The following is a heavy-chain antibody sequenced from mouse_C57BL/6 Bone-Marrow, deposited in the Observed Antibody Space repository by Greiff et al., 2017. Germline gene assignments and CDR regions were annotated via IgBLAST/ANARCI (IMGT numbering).Heavy chain of an antibody. V-gene: IGHV5-6*02. Sequence: EVMLVESGGDLVKPGGSLKLSCAASGFTFSSYGMSWVRQTPDKRLEWVATISSGGSYTYYPDSVKGRFTISRDNAKNTLYLQMSSLKSEDKAMYYCARPYDYDDGYYYAIDYWGQGTPVTVSS. D-gene: IGHD2-4*01. J-gene: IGHJ4*01. CDR3: ARPYDYDDGYYYAIDY. CDR2: ISSGGSYT. CDR1: GFTFSSYG.